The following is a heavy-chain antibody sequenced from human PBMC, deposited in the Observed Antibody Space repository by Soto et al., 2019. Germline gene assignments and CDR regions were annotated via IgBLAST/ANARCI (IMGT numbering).Heavy chain of an antibody. D-gene: IGHD1-1*01. J-gene: IGHJ4*02. V-gene: IGHV1-18*04. CDR3: ARNLASVHDY. Sequence: QVQLVQSGGEVKRPGASVKVSCKASGYPFTSYGISWVRPAPGQGLEWMGWINPYNVNTKHAQKFQGRVPMTTETSTTTAYIELRSLSHDDTAVYYSARNLASVHDYWGQGSLVTVS. CDR1: GYPFTSYG. CDR2: INPYNVNT.